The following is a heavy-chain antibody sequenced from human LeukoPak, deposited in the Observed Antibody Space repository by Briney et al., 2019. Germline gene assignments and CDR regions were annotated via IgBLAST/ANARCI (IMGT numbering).Heavy chain of an antibody. CDR3: ASGGHNWNLNWFDP. Sequence: GGSLRLSCAASGFTFSSYSMNWVRQAPGNGLEWVSSISSSSSYIYYADSVKGRFTISRDNAKNSLYLQMNSLRAEDTAVYYCASGGHNWNLNWFDPWGQGTLVTVSS. CDR1: GFTFSSYS. V-gene: IGHV3-21*01. D-gene: IGHD1-20*01. J-gene: IGHJ5*02. CDR2: ISSSSSYI.